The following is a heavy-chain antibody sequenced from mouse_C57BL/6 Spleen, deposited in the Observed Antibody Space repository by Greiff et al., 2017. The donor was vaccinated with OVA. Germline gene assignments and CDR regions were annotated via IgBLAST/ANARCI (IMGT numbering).Heavy chain of an antibody. V-gene: IGHV1-52*01. CDR2: IDPSDSET. Sequence: QVQLQQPGAELVRPGSSVKLSCKASGYTFTSYWMHWVKQRPIQGLEWIGNIDPSDSETHYNQKFKDKATLTVDKSSRTAYMQLSSLTSEDSAVYYCAREGGSSWYFDVWGTGTTVTVSS. D-gene: IGHD1-1*01. CDR1: GYTFTSYW. CDR3: AREGGSSWYFDV. J-gene: IGHJ1*03.